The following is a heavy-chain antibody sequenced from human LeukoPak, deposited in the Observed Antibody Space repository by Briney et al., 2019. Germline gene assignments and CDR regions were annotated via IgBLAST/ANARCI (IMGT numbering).Heavy chain of an antibody. CDR2: IIPILGIA. CDR3: ARDDVHCGGDCYSTENIDY. CDR1: GGTFSSYA. V-gene: IGHV1-69*04. J-gene: IGHJ4*02. Sequence: SVKVSCKASGGTFSSYAISWVRQAPGQGLEWMGRIIPILGIANYAQKFQGRVTITADKSTSTAYMELSSLRSEDTAVYYCARDDVHCGGDCYSTENIDYWGQGTLVTVSS. D-gene: IGHD2-21*02.